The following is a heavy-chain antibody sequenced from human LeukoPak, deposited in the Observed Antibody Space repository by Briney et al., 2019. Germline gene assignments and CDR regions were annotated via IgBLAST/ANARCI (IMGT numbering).Heavy chain of an antibody. CDR2: IYPGDSDT. V-gene: IGHV5-51*01. CDR1: GYSFNTYW. CDR3: ARHRRSVTVRGVNSSYYMDV. J-gene: IGHJ6*03. D-gene: IGHD3-10*01. Sequence: GESLKISCKGSGYSFNTYWIGWVRQMPGKGLEWMGIIYPGDSDTRYSPSFQGQVTISADKSISTAYLQWSSLKASDTAMYYCARHRRSVTVRGVNSSYYMDVWGKGTTVTVSS.